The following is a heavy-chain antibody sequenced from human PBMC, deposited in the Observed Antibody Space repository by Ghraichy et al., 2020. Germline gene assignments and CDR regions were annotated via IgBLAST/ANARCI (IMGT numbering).Heavy chain of an antibody. CDR2: IYYSGST. CDR1: GGSINNYY. CDR3: ARGTIFGVVTN. Sequence: SETLSLTCTVSGGSINNYYWSWIRQPSGKGLDWIGNIYYSGSTNYNPSLKSRISISVDTSRTQFSLKLSSVTDADTAVYYCARGTIFGVVTNWGQGTLVTVSS. J-gene: IGHJ4*02. D-gene: IGHD3-3*01. V-gene: IGHV4-59*01.